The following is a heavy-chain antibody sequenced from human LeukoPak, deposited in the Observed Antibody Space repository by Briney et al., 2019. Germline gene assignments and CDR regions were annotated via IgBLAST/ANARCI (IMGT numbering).Heavy chain of an antibody. V-gene: IGHV4-39*01. CDR3: ARPTRKRDY. CDR1: GGSISSSSYY. J-gene: IGHJ4*02. D-gene: IGHD1-1*01. Sequence: SETLSLTCTVSGGSISSSSYYWGWIRQPPGKGLEWIGSIYYSGSTYYNPSLKSRVTISVDTSKNQFSLKLSSVTAADTAVYYCARPTRKRDYWGQGTLVTVSS. CDR2: IYYSGST.